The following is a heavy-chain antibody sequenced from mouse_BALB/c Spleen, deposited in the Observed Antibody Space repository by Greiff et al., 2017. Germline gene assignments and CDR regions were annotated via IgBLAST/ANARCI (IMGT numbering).Heavy chain of an antibody. CDR2: ISDGGSYT. J-gene: IGHJ1*01. Sequence: EVQLVESGGGLVKPGGSLKLSCAASGFTFSDYYMYWVRQTPEKRLEWVATISDGGSYTYYPDSVKGRFTISRDNAKNNLYLQMSSLKSEDTAMYYCARGPRCWYFDVWGAGTTVTVSS. CDR3: ARGPRCWYFDV. V-gene: IGHV5-4*02. D-gene: IGHD2-10*02. CDR1: GFTFSDYY.